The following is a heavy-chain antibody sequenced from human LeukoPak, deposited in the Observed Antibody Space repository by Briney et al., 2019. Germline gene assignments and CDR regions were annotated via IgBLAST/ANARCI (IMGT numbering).Heavy chain of an antibody. V-gene: IGHV4-59*01. CDR3: AREGLRSDFDY. CDR2: IYYSGST. J-gene: IGHJ4*02. CDR1: GXSMSSYY. D-gene: IGHD4-17*01. Sequence: SETLSLTWTVSGXSMSSYYGSWIRQPPGKGLEWIGYIYYSGSTNYNPSLKSRVTISVDTSKNQFSLKLSSVTAADTAVYYCAREGLRSDFDYWGQGTLVTVSS.